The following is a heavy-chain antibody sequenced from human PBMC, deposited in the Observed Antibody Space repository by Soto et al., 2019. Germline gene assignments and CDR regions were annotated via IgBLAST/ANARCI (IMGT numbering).Heavy chain of an antibody. CDR3: ARDPHSSGWYRPRGTFDP. J-gene: IGHJ5*02. CDR1: GFTFSSYS. CDR2: ISSSSSYI. Sequence: GGSLRLSCAASGFTFSSYSMNWVRQAPGKGLEWVSSISSSSSYIYYADSVKGRFTISRDNAKNSLYLQMNSLRAEDTAVYYCARDPHSSGWYRPRGTFDPWGQGTLVTVSS. D-gene: IGHD6-19*01. V-gene: IGHV3-21*01.